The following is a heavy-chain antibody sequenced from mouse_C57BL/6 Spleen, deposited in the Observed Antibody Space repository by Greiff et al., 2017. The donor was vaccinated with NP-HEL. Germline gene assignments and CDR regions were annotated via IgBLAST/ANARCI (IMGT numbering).Heavy chain of an antibody. J-gene: IGHJ3*01. CDR3: ALDSSGYWFAD. V-gene: IGHV3-6*01. Sequence: EVQLQESGPGLVKPSQSLSLTCSVTGYSITSGYYWNWIRQFPGNKLEWMGYISYDGSNNYHPSLKNRISITRDTSKNQFFLKVNSVTTEDTSTYYCALDSSGYWFADWGQGTLVTGSA. CDR1: GYSITSGYY. CDR2: ISYDGSN. D-gene: IGHD3-2*02.